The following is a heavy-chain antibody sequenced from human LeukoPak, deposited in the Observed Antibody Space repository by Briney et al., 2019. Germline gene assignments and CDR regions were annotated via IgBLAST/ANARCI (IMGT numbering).Heavy chain of an antibody. Sequence: ASVKVSCKASGYIFTKYYMHWVRQAPGQVLEWMGMISPSGGSTSYPQKFQDRVTLTRDTSTSTVYMELSSLRSEDTALYFCARDGVAGTYYFDFWGQGTLVTVSS. J-gene: IGHJ4*02. CDR1: GYIFTKYY. D-gene: IGHD6-19*01. CDR3: ARDGVAGTYYFDF. V-gene: IGHV1-46*01. CDR2: ISPSGGST.